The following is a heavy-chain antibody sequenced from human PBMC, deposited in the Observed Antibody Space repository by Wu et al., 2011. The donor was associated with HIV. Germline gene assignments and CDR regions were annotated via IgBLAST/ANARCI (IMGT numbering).Heavy chain of an antibody. J-gene: IGHJ5*02. CDR3: TRVRAYNTQYGCLHP. Sequence: QVQLVQSGAEVKKPGPQXGSPVRPLVEAFPLLLSPGCDRPPGQGLEWLGCTNPNSGATSYPQSFQGRVTMTRDTSISTAYMELSRLRSDDTAVYYCTRVRAYNTQYGCLHPWGQGTLVTVSS. CDR2: TNPNSGAT. CDR1: VEAFPLL. D-gene: IGHD1-14*01. V-gene: IGHV1-2*02.